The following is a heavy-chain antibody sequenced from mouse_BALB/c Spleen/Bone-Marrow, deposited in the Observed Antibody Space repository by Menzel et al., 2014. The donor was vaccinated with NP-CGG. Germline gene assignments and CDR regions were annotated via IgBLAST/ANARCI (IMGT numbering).Heavy chain of an antibody. J-gene: IGHJ3*01. CDR2: INPSTGYT. CDR3: ARYPYYDYDGFAY. Sequence: LVESGAELAKPGASVKMSCKASGYTFTSYWMHWVKQRPGQGLEWIGYINPSTGYTEYNQKFKDKATLTADKSSSTAYMQLSSLTSEDSAVYYCARYPYYDYDGFAYWGQGTLVTVSA. CDR1: GYTFTSYW. D-gene: IGHD2-4*01. V-gene: IGHV1-7*01.